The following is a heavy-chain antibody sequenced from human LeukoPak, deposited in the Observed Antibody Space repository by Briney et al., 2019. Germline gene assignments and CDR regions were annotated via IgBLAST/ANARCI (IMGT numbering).Heavy chain of an antibody. V-gene: IGHV4-30-2*01. CDR2: IYHSGST. CDR3: AGAVVVVAATFYYYYGMDV. J-gene: IGHJ6*02. Sequence: SETLSLTCAVSGGSISSGGYSWSWIRQPPGRGLEWIGYIYHSGSTYYNPSLKSRVTISVDTSKNQFSLKLSSVTAADTAVYYCAGAVVVVAATFYYYYGMDVWGQGTTVTVSS. D-gene: IGHD2-15*01. CDR1: GGSISSGGYS.